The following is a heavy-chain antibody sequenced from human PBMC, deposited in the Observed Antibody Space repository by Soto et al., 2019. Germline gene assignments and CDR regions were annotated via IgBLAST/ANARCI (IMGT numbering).Heavy chain of an antibody. CDR2: TYSGGDT. J-gene: IGHJ4*02. CDR3: ARNVPVTALGY. V-gene: IGHV3-66*01. CDR1: GVTVGNNY. Sequence: EVRLVESGGGVVQPGGSLRLSCAASGVTVGNNYMSWVRQAPGKGLEWVSVTYSGGDTRYADSVKGRFTMSRYSTKITGYLQMDSLRAEDTAVYFCARNVPVTALGYWGQGSLVTVSS. D-gene: IGHD4-17*01.